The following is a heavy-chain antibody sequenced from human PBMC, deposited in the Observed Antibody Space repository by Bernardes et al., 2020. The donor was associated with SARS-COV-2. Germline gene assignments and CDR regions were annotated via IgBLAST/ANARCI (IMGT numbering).Heavy chain of an antibody. CDR1: GYTFTGYY. Sequence: ASVKVSCKASGYTFTGYYMHWVRQAPGKGLEWMGGFDPEDGETIYAQKFQGRVTMTEDTSTDTAYMELSSLRSEDTAVYYCATGPALVPAAREAWFDPWGQGTLVTVSS. V-gene: IGHV1-24*01. D-gene: IGHD2-2*01. J-gene: IGHJ5*02. CDR3: ATGPALVPAAREAWFDP. CDR2: FDPEDGET.